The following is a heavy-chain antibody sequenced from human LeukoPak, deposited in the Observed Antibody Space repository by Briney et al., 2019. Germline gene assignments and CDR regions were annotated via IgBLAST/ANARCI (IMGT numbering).Heavy chain of an antibody. V-gene: IGHV3-48*04. J-gene: IGHJ4*02. D-gene: IGHD1-14*01. Sequence: GGSLRLSCAASGFTFSSYSMSWVRQAPGKGLEWVSYISSSSSTIYYADSVKGRFTISRDNAKNSLYLQMNSLRAEDTAVYYCASDRNWYRVDYWGQGTLVTVSS. CDR3: ASDRNWYRVDY. CDR2: ISSSSSTI. CDR1: GFTFSSYS.